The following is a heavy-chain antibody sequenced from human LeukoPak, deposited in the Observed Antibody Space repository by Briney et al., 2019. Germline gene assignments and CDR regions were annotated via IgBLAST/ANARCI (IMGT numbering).Heavy chain of an antibody. CDR2: IKQDGSEK. Sequence: GGSLRLSCAASGFTFSSYWMSWVRQAPGKGLEWVANIKQDGSEKYYVDSVKGRFTISRDNSKNTLYLQMNSLRAEDTAVYYCARTYYDFWSGYFDYWGQGTLVTVSS. CDR1: GFTFSSYW. V-gene: IGHV3-7*01. D-gene: IGHD3-3*01. J-gene: IGHJ4*02. CDR3: ARTYYDFWSGYFDY.